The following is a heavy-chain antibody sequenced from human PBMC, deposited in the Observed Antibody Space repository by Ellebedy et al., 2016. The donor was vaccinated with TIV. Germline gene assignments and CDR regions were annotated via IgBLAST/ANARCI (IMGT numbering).Heavy chain of an antibody. V-gene: IGHV3-30-3*01. D-gene: IGHD2-8*01. CDR3: ARSTEVSDAFDI. J-gene: IGHJ3*02. CDR2: ISYDGSNK. CDR1: GFTFSSYA. Sequence: GESLKISCAASGFTFSSYAMHWVRQAPGKGLEWVAVISYDGSNKYYADSVKGRFTISRDNSKNTLYLQMNSLRAEDTAVYYCARSTEVSDAFDIWGQGTMVTVSS.